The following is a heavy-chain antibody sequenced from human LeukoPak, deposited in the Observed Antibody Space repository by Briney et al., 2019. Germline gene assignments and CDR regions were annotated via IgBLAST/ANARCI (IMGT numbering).Heavy chain of an antibody. CDR2: INPNSGDT. CDR3: ARDVYTSGWRYFDL. D-gene: IGHD6-19*01. J-gene: IGHJ2*01. V-gene: IGHV1-2*02. Sequence: SVKVSCKASGYTFTGHYMHWVRQAPGQGPEWMAWINPNSGDTNYAQKFQGRVTLTRDASIGTAYMEMNRLTYDDTAIYYCARDVYTSGWRYFDLWGHGTLVTVSS. CDR1: GYTFTGHY.